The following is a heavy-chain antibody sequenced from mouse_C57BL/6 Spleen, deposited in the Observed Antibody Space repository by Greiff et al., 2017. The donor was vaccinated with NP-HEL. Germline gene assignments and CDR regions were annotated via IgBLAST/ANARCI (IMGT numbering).Heavy chain of an antibody. CDR3: TTRVWGAY. V-gene: IGHV14-4*01. D-gene: IGHD2-10*02. J-gene: IGHJ3*01. CDR2: IDPENGDT. CDR1: GFNIKDDY. Sequence: VQLQQSGAELVRPGASVKLSCTASGFNIKDDYMHWVKQRPEQGLEWIGWIDPENGDTEYASKFQGKATITADTSSNTAYLQLSSLTSEDTAVYYCTTRVWGAYWGQGTLVTVSA.